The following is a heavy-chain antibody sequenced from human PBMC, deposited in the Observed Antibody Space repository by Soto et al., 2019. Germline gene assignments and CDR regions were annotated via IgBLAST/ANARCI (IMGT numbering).Heavy chain of an antibody. CDR1: GDSINSNYC. CDR2: IYYSGGT. V-gene: IGHV4-4*02. J-gene: IGHJ4*02. D-gene: IGHD6-19*01. Sequence: QVQLQESGPGLVRPSGTLSLTCAVSGDSINSNYCWTWVRQPPGKGLEWIAEIYYSGGTSYNPSLKSRVTISMDTYKNQFSLNLTSVTAADTAMYYCARDTGWGLGYWGQGTLVTVSS. CDR3: ARDTGWGLGY.